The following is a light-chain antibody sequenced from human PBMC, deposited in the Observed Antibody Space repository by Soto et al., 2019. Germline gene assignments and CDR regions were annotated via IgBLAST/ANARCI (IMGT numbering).Light chain of an antibody. J-gene: IGLJ3*02. Sequence: NFMLTQPHSVSESPGKTVTISCTRSSGNIATNYVQWYQQRPGSSPTTVIFEDDERPSGVPDRFSGSIVRSSNSASLTISGLRTEDEADYYCQSSYSSTLVFGGGTKVTVL. CDR3: QSSYSSTLV. CDR1: SGNIATNY. CDR2: EDD. V-gene: IGLV6-57*01.